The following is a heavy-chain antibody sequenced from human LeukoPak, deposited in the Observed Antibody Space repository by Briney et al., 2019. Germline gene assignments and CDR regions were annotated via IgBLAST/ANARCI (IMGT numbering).Heavy chain of an antibody. CDR1: GYTVTSYG. D-gene: IGHD6-19*01. Sequence: ASVKVSCKASGYTVTSYGISWVRQAPGQGLEWMGWISTYNGYANYAQKLQGRVTMTTETSTGTAYMELRSLRSDDTAVYYCARNSSDWYGYMDVWGKGTTVTVSS. J-gene: IGHJ6*04. CDR3: ARNSSDWYGYMDV. CDR2: ISTYNGYA. V-gene: IGHV1-18*01.